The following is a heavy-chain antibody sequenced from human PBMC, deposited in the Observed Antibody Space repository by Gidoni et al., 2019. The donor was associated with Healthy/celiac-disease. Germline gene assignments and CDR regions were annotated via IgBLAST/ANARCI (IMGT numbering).Heavy chain of an antibody. CDR1: GFTFKDYA. CDR3: AKDMYRWLSVEDSGFDI. Sequence: EVQLLESGGGLVQPGRSLRLSCAASGFTFKDYAMLWVRQAPGKGLEWVSGSSCNSGSIGYAASVKGRFTISRDNAKNSLYLQMNSLRAEDTALYYCAKDMYRWLSVEDSGFDIWGQGTMVTVSS. V-gene: IGHV3-9*01. CDR2: SSCNSGSI. D-gene: IGHD3-22*01. J-gene: IGHJ3*02.